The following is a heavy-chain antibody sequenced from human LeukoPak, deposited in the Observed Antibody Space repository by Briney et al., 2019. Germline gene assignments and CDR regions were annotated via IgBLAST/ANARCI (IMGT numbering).Heavy chain of an antibody. Sequence: ASVKVSCKASGYTFTSYYMHWVRQAPGQGLECMGIINPSGGSTSYAQKFQGRVTMTRDTSTSTVYMELSSLRSEDTAVYYCRCVEQVAGTVFEYWGQGTLVTVSS. CDR1: GYTFTSYY. D-gene: IGHD6-19*01. CDR3: RCVEQVAGTVFEY. CDR2: INPSGGST. V-gene: IGHV1-46*01. J-gene: IGHJ4*02.